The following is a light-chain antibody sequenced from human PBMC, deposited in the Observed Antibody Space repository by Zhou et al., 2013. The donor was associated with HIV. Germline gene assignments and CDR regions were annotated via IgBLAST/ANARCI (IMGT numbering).Light chain of an antibody. CDR1: QGISSS. CDR3: QQYFGTCT. J-gene: IGKJ2*02. CDR2: AAS. Sequence: DIQLTQSPPFVSASVGDRVTITCRASQGISSSLAWYQHNPGKAPKLLIYAASTLQSGVPSRFSGSGSGTEFSLTISSLQPEDSATYYCQQYFGTCTFGQGPSWTS. V-gene: IGKV1-9*01.